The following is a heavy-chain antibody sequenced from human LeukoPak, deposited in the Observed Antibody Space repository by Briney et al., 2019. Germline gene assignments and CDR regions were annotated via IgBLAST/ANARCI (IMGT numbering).Heavy chain of an antibody. Sequence: GGSLKLSCAASGFTISDYYMSWIRQAPGKGLEWVSYISSSGSTIYYADSVKGRFTISRDNAKNSLYLQMNSLRAEDTAVYYCARTYYDFWSGYPDQFDPWGQGTLVTVSS. CDR1: GFTISDYY. CDR3: ARTYYDFWSGYPDQFDP. CDR2: ISSSGSTI. J-gene: IGHJ5*02. D-gene: IGHD3-3*01. V-gene: IGHV3-11*01.